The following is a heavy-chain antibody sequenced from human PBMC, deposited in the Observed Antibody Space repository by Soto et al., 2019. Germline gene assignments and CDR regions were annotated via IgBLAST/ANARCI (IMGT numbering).Heavy chain of an antibody. CDR3: ARGQQYQLLYYYYYGMDV. Sequence: LSLTCTVSGGSISSYYWSWIRQPPGKGLEWIGYIYYSGSTNYNPSLKSRVTISVDTSKNQFSLKLSSVTAADTAVYYCARGQQYQLLYYYYYGMDVWGQGTTVTVSS. D-gene: IGHD2-2*01. J-gene: IGHJ6*02. V-gene: IGHV4-59*01. CDR2: IYYSGST. CDR1: GGSISSYY.